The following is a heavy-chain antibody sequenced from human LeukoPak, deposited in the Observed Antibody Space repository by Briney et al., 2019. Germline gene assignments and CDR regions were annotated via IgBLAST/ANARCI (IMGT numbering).Heavy chain of an antibody. CDR1: GGSISSSRYY. CDR3: ARRPRYSSSWTGGLYCFDY. V-gene: IGHV4-39*01. CDR2: IYYSGST. Sequence: SETLSLTCTVSGGSISSSRYYWGWIRQPPGKGLEWIGIIYYSGSTYYNPSLKSRVTISVDTSKNQFSLKLSSVTAADTAVYYCARRPRYSSSWTGGLYCFDYWGQGTLVTVSS. D-gene: IGHD6-13*01. J-gene: IGHJ4*02.